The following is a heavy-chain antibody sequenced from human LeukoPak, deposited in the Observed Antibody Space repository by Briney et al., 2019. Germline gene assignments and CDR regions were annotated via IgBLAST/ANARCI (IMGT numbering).Heavy chain of an antibody. CDR1: GYTFTGYY. D-gene: IGHD6-6*01. V-gene: IGHV1-2*02. CDR3: ARDQGVAARPGVDY. CDR2: INPNSGGT. Sequence: GASVKASCKASGYTFTGYYMHWVRQAPGQGLEWMGWINPNSGGTNYAQKFQGRVTMTRDTSISTAYMELSRLRSDDTAVYYCARDQGVAARPGVDYWGQGTLVTVSS. J-gene: IGHJ4*02.